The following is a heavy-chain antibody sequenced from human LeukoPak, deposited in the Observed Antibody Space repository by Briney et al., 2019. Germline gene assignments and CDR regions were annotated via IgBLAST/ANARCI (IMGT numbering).Heavy chain of an antibody. D-gene: IGHD4-17*01. J-gene: IGHJ4*02. CDR3: AKDNRNYGDYVRDHRGGYFDY. Sequence: PGRSLRLSCAASGFTFNTYDIHWVRQAPGKGLEWVAVISYDGSNKYYADFVKGRFTISRDNSKNTLYLQMSSLRAEDTAVYYCAKDNRNYGDYVRDHRGGYFDYWGQGTLVTVPS. CDR2: ISYDGSNK. V-gene: IGHV3-30*18. CDR1: GFTFNTYD.